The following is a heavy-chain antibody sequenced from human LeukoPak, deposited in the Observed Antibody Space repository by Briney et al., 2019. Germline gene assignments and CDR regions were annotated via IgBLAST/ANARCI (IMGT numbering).Heavy chain of an antibody. CDR1: GLAFSSYG. CDR2: MQYDGSQI. J-gene: IGHJ4*02. CDR3: AGKAAAFYFDY. D-gene: IGHD6-13*01. V-gene: IGHV3-30*02. Sequence: GGSLRLSXTASGLAFSSYGMHWARQAPGKGLEWVAFMQYDGSQIYYADSVKGRFTISRDNSKNALYLQMNSLRPEDTAVYYCAGKAAAFYFDYWGQGTLVSVSS.